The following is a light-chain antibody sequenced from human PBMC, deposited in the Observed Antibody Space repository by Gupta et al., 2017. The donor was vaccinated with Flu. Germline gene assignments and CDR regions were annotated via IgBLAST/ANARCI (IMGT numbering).Light chain of an antibody. CDR3: QQYNTWTRIT. J-gene: IGKJ3*01. V-gene: IGKV3-15*01. CDR2: DAA. Sequence: ERDILSCRAKRSGSNSLAWYQQKPGQTPRLLIHDAATRATGSPARFSGSRSGTEFTLTSSSRQSEDFAVYYCQQYNTWTRITFGPGTRVEVK. CDR1: RSGSNS.